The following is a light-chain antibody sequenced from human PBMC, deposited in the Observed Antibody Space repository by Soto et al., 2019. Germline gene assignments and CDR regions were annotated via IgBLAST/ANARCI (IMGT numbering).Light chain of an antibody. J-gene: IGKJ1*01. CDR3: QQYDNWPWT. Sequence: EVVMTQSPATLSVSPGGRATLSCRASQSISGTLAWYQQKPGQAPRLLIHGASTRAPGFPARFSGSGSGTDFTLTISSLQYEDFAVYYCQQYDNWPWTFGQGTKVDIK. CDR1: QSISGT. V-gene: IGKV3-15*01. CDR2: GAS.